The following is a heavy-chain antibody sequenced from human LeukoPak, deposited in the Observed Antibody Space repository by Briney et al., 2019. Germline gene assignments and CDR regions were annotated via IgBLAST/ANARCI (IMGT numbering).Heavy chain of an antibody. CDR1: GFTLSSNG. D-gene: IGHD6-13*01. V-gene: IGHV3-33*01. CDR2: KWNNERKK. J-gene: IGHJ5*02. CDR3: ARDIAAAGTEGWFDP. Sequence: GGSLRLSCEASGFTLSSNGMQWVGQAQGKGREGVEVKWNNERKKNYADSVKGRLTISRDNAKNLLYLRMNSLRAEDTAVYYCARDIAAAGTEGWFDPWGQGTLVTVSS.